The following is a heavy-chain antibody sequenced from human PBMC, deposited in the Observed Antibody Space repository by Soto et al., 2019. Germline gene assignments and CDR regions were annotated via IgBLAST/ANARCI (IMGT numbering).Heavy chain of an antibody. J-gene: IGHJ5*02. CDR1: GDSVSSNSAA. V-gene: IGHV6-1*01. Sequence: SQTLSLTCAISGDSVSSNSAAWNWIRQSPSRGLERLGRTYYRSKWYNDYAVSVKSRITINPDTSKNQFSLQLNSVTPEDTAVYYCARDTNYDFWSGYADNWFDPWGQGTLVTVSS. D-gene: IGHD3-3*01. CDR3: ARDTNYDFWSGYADNWFDP. CDR2: TYYRSKWYN.